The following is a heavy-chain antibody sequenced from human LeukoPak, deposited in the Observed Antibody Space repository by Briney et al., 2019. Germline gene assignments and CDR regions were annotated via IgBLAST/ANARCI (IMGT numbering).Heavy chain of an antibody. V-gene: IGHV4-59*01. Sequence: SETLSLTCTVSGGSISSYYWSWIRQPPGKGLEWIGYIYYSGSTNYNPSLKSRVTISVDTSKNQFSLKLSSVTAADTAVYYCASSIAVAGTTSQAGYWGQGTLVTVSS. J-gene: IGHJ4*02. CDR2: IYYSGST. CDR1: GGSISSYY. CDR3: ASSIAVAGTTSQAGY. D-gene: IGHD6-19*01.